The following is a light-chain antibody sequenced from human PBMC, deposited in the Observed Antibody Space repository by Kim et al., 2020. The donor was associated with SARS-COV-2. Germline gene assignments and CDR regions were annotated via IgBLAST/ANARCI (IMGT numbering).Light chain of an antibody. CDR1: QSISSN. V-gene: IGKV3-15*01. CDR3: QQYAYWRA. J-gene: IGKJ5*01. Sequence: SLSPGERPPLSCRASQSISSNLAWYQQKPGQAPRVLISDASARATGITARFSGSGSGTDFTLTISNVQSEDFAVYYCQQYAYWRAFGQGTRLEIK. CDR2: DAS.